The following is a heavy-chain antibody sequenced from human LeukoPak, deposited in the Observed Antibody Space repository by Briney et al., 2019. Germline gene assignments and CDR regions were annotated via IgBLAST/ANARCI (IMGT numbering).Heavy chain of an antibody. CDR3: ARGREGYCSSTSCYAGWAQYNWFDP. CDR1: GYRFTSYW. Sequence: GESLKISCKGSGYRFTSYWSGWVPQMPGKGLGWMGIIYAVDSNIRYSPSFRGQVTMSAAKSISTAYLQWSSLKASDTVMYYCARGREGYCSSTSCYAGWAQYNWFDPWGQGTLVTVSS. V-gene: IGHV5-51*01. D-gene: IGHD2-2*01. CDR2: IYAVDSNI. J-gene: IGHJ5*02.